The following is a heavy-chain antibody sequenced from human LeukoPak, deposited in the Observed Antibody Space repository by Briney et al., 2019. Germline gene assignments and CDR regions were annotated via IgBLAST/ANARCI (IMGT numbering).Heavy chain of an antibody. CDR2: ISYDGSNK. D-gene: IGHD6-13*01. CDR1: GFTLSSYA. Sequence: GRSLRLSCAASGFTLSSYAMHWVRQAPGKGLEWVAVISYDGSNKYYADSVKGRFTISRDNSKNTLYLQMNSLRAEDTAVYYCATGSKVLDYFDYWGQGTLVTVSS. CDR3: ATGSKVLDYFDY. J-gene: IGHJ4*02. V-gene: IGHV3-30*04.